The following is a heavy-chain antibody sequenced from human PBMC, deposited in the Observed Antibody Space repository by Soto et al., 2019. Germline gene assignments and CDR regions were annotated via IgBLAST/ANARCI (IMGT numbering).Heavy chain of an antibody. J-gene: IGHJ4*02. CDR1: GFTFSTYA. CDR3: AKIPISSAWLDFDY. CDR2: ISGGGGT. Sequence: EVQLLESGGGLVQPGGSLRLSCAASGFTFSTYAMSWVRQAPGQGLEWVSGISGGGGTYYADSVKGRFTISRDNSKNTLYLQMNSLRAEDTAVYYCAKIPISSAWLDFDYWGQGTLVTVSS. V-gene: IGHV3-23*01. D-gene: IGHD6-19*01.